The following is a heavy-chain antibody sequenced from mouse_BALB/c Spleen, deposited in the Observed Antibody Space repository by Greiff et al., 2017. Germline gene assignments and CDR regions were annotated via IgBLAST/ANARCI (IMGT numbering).Heavy chain of an antibody. Sequence: EVQLVESGGGLVQPGGSRKLSCAASGFTFSDYGMAWVRQAPGKGPEWVAFISNLAYSIYYADTVTGRFTISRENAKNTLYLEMSSLRSEDTAMYYCARAYYPYYAMDYWGQGTSVTVSS. CDR2: ISNLAYSI. J-gene: IGHJ4*01. V-gene: IGHV5-15*02. CDR1: GFTFSDYG. CDR3: ARAYYPYYAMDY. D-gene: IGHD2-10*01.